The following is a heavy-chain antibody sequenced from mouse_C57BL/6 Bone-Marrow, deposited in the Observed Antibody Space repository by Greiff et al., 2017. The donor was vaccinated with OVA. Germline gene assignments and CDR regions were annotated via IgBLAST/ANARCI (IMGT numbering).Heavy chain of an antibody. D-gene: IGHD2-4*01. CDR3: TTGDYDWFAY. CDR2: IDPENGDT. V-gene: IGHV14-4*01. Sequence: VQLKQSGAELVRPGASVKLSCTASGFNIKDDYMHWVKQRPEQGLEWIGWIDPENGDTEYASKFQGKATITADTSSNNAYLQLSSLTSEDTAVYYCTTGDYDWFAYWGQGTLVTVSA. CDR1: GFNIKDDY. J-gene: IGHJ3*01.